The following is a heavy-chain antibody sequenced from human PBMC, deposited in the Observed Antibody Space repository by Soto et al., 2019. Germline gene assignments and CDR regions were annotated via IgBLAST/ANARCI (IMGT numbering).Heavy chain of an antibody. J-gene: IGHJ5*02. CDR2: IYHSGKS. Sequence: QVQLQESGPGLVKPSQTLSLTCTVSGGSISSGGYYWNWIRQHPVKGLEWIGYIYHSGKSYYNPSLKSRVTIPVDTSKNQFSLNLSSVTAADTAVYYCARDGLGSYTSSWYWFDPWGQGTLVTVSS. CDR3: ARDGLGSYTSSWYWFDP. CDR1: GGSISSGGYY. D-gene: IGHD6-13*01. V-gene: IGHV4-31*03.